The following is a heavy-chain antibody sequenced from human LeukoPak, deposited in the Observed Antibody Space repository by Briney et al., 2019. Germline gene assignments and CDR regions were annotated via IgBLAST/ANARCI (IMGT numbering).Heavy chain of an antibody. Sequence: GASVKVSCKASGYTFTDYYIHWVRQAPAQGLEWMGWINPNSGGTNYAQKFQGRVTMTRDTSISTAYMELSRLRSDDTAVYYCARGSGSGSYVRRYYYMDVWGKGTTVTVSS. J-gene: IGHJ6*03. V-gene: IGHV1-2*02. CDR3: ARGSGSGSYVRRYYYMDV. D-gene: IGHD3-10*01. CDR1: GYTFTDYY. CDR2: INPNSGGT.